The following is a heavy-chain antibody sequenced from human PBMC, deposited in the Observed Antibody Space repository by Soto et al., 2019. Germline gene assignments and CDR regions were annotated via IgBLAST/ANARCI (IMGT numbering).Heavy chain of an antibody. V-gene: IGHV1-24*01. J-gene: IGHJ6*02. CDR3: AAITYYYGSGRHYDHCVMDV. Sequence: ASVKVSFKVSGYTLTELSMHWVRQAPGKGLELMGGFDPEDGETIYAQKFQGRVTMTEDTSTDTAYTELSSLRSEDTAVYYCAAITYYYGSGRHYDHCVMDVWGQGPTVTVSS. CDR1: GYTLTELS. CDR2: FDPEDGET. D-gene: IGHD3-10*01.